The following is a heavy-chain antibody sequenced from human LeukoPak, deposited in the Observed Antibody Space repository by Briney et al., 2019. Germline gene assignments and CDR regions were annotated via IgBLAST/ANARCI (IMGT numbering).Heavy chain of an antibody. Sequence: SETLSLTCAVRGGSSSGYSWSWIRQAPGKGLEWIGELDHGGSTNYNPSLKSRVIISLDTSNNHLSLRLSSVTAADTAVYYYASLPGRRSIRGLILGYYYMDVWGKGTTVTVSS. D-gene: IGHD3-10*01. V-gene: IGHV4-34*01. CDR2: LDHGGST. CDR3: ASLPGRRSIRGLILGYYYMDV. CDR1: GGSSSGYS. J-gene: IGHJ6*03.